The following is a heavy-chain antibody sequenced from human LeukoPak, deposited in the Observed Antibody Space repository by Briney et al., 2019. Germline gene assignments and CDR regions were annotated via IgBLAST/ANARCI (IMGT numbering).Heavy chain of an antibody. Sequence: SETLSLTCAVYGGSFSGYYWSWIRQPPGKGLEWIGEINHSGSTNYNPPLKSRVTISVDTSKNQFSLKLSSVTAADTAVYYCARGITMVRGGPFDYWGQGTLVTVSS. D-gene: IGHD3-10*01. CDR3: ARGITMVRGGPFDY. CDR1: GGSFSGYY. V-gene: IGHV4-34*01. J-gene: IGHJ4*02. CDR2: INHSGST.